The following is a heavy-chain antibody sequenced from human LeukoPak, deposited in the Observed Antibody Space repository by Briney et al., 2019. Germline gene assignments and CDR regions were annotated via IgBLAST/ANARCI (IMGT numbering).Heavy chain of an antibody. CDR3: ARDGGYRPFYDYVWGSYRYLGGVFYFDY. CDR1: GGSISSSSYY. CDR2: IYYSGST. J-gene: IGHJ4*02. V-gene: IGHV4-39*07. Sequence: SETLSLTCTVSGGSISSSSYYWGWIRQPPGKGLEWIGSIYYSGSTYYNPSLNSRVTISVDTSKNQFSLKLSSVTAADTAVYYCARDGGYRPFYDYVWGSYRYLGGVFYFDYWGQGTLVTVSS. D-gene: IGHD3-16*02.